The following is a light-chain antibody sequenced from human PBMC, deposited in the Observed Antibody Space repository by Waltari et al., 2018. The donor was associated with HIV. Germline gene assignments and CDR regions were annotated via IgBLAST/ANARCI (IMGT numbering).Light chain of an antibody. J-gene: IGLJ3*02. CDR3: ATWDDALSGPV. V-gene: IGLV1-44*01. CDR2: SNN. CDR1: RSNIGSNT. Sequence: QSVLTQPPSASGTPGQRVIISCSGTRSNIGSNTVHWYQQFSGAAPTLLIYSNNQRPSAVPDRFSGSKSGSAASLAISGLKSEDEADYHCATWDDALSGPVFGAGTKMTV.